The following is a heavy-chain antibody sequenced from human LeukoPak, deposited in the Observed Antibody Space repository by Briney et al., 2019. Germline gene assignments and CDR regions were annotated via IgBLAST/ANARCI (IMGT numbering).Heavy chain of an antibody. J-gene: IGHJ4*02. CDR1: GFTFSNYS. Sequence: GGSLRLSCAGSGFTFSNYSMNWVRQAPGKGLEWVSSISSSSSYIYYADSVKGRFTVSRDNAKNSLYLQMNSLRVEDTSVFYWASSDWAKDTFDYWGQGTLVTVSS. CDR2: ISSSSSYI. CDR3: ASSDWAKDTFDY. D-gene: IGHD2-21*01. V-gene: IGHV3-21*01.